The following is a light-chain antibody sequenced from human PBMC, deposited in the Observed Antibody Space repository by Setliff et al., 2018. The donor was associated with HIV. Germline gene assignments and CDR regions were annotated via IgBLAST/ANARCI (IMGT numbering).Light chain of an antibody. J-gene: IGLJ1*01. Sequence: QSALTQPASVSGSPGQSITLSCTGTSSDVGSYNFVSWYQQHPGRAPKLMIYDVTKRPSGVSDRFSGSKSGSTASLTISGLQSEDEADYYCASYRPNDLGVFGTGTKVTVL. CDR2: DVT. CDR3: ASYRPNDLGV. V-gene: IGLV2-14*03. CDR1: SSDVGSYNF.